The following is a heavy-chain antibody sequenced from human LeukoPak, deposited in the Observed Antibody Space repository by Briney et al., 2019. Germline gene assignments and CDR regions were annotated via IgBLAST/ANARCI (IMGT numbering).Heavy chain of an antibody. Sequence: SETLSLTCTVSGYSISSGYYWSWIRQPPGKGLEWIGYIYHSGSTYYNPSLKSRVTISVDRSKNQFSLKLSSVTAADTAVYYCARLPPMVYCTNGVCYEGDYWGQGTLVTVSS. CDR1: GYSISSGYY. V-gene: IGHV4-38-2*02. CDR2: IYHSGST. CDR3: ARLPPMVYCTNGVCYEGDY. J-gene: IGHJ4*02. D-gene: IGHD2-8*01.